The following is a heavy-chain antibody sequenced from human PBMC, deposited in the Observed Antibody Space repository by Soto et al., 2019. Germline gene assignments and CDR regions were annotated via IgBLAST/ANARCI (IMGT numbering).Heavy chain of an antibody. V-gene: IGHV4-30-2*01. CDR3: ARKHLLLRFLEWAGGFPP. Sequence: TLSLACAVSVGSISSGGYSWSWVRQPPGKGLEWIGYIYHRGSTSYNPSLKSRVTISVDRSKNQFSLQLSSVTAADTAVFYCARKHLLLRFLEWAGGFPPWGQGTLVTVSS. CDR2: IYHRGST. D-gene: IGHD3-3*01. J-gene: IGHJ5*02. CDR1: VGSISSGGYS.